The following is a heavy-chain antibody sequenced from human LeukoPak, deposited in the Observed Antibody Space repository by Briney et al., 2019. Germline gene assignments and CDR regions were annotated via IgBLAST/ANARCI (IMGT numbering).Heavy chain of an antibody. CDR2: IDHGGSA. V-gene: IGHV4-34*01. CDR3: ARGRVVAASVRC. J-gene: IGHJ4*02. CDR1: GGSFSGYS. D-gene: IGHD6-25*01. Sequence: SETLSLTCAVYGGSFSGYSWNWIRQPPGKGLEWIGEIDHGGSANYNPSLKSRVTISVDTSKNQFSLRLSSLTAADTAVYYCARGRVVAASVRCWGQGTLVTVSS.